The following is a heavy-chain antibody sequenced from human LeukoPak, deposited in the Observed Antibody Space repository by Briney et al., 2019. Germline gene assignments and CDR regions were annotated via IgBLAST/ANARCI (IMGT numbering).Heavy chain of an antibody. CDR2: IYYSGST. CDR1: GGSISTGDYY. J-gene: IGHJ4*02. Sequence: QVQLQESGPGLVKPSQTLSLTCTVSGGSISTGDYYWSWIRQPPGAGLEWIGYIYYSGSTYYNPSLKSRVTISVDTSKNQFSLKLSSVTAADTAVYYCARLTQLAYYFDYWGQGTLVTVSS. D-gene: IGHD6-13*01. CDR3: ARLTQLAYYFDY. V-gene: IGHV4-30-4*08.